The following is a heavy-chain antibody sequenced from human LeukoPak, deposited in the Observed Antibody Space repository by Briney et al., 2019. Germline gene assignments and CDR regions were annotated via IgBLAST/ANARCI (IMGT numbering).Heavy chain of an antibody. CDR3: TTGRVL. V-gene: IGHV3-15*01. Sequence: GGSLRLSCAASGFTFSTYSMNWVRQAPGKGLEWVGRIRSKTDGGSIEYGAPVKGRFTISRDDSNNTLDLQMNSLTTEDTAVYYCTTGRVLWGQGTLVTVSS. J-gene: IGHJ4*02. CDR2: IRSKTDGGSI. CDR1: GFTFSTYS.